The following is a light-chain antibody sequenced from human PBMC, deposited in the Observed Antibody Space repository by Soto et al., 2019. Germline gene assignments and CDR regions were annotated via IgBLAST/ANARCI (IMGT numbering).Light chain of an antibody. CDR1: QTINNN. Sequence: MTQAPATLSVSPGERATLSCRASQTINNNVAWYQLKDGQVPRLLIYGASSRATGIPDRLSGSGSGTDFTLTISSLKSEDFAVYYCQQCSNSPFTFGPGTKVDIK. V-gene: IGKV3D-15*01. CDR3: QQCSNSPFT. CDR2: GAS. J-gene: IGKJ3*01.